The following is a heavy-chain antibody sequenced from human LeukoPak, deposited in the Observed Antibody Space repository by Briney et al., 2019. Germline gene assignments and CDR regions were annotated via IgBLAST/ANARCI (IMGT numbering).Heavy chain of an antibody. D-gene: IGHD3-16*01. Sequence: ASVKVSCKASGYTFTSYYMHWVRQAPGQGLEWMVIINPSGGSTSYAQKFQGRVTMTRDTSTSTVYMELSSLRSEDTAVYYCARDPLRGVFDYWGQGTLVTVSS. V-gene: IGHV1-46*01. CDR2: INPSGGST. J-gene: IGHJ4*02. CDR3: ARDPLRGVFDY. CDR1: GYTFTSYY.